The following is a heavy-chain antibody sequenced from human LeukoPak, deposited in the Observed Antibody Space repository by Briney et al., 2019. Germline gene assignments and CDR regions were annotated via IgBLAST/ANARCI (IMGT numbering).Heavy chain of an antibody. J-gene: IGHJ4*02. CDR1: GYTFTGYY. CDR3: AMTDTSSSLDY. D-gene: IGHD6-6*01. CDR2: INTNTGNP. Sequence: ASVKVSCKASGYTFTGYYIHWVRQAPGQGLEWMGWINTNTGNPTYAQGFTGRFVFSLDTSVSTAYLQISSLKAEDTAVYYCAMTDTSSSLDYWGQGTLVTVSS. V-gene: IGHV7-4-1*02.